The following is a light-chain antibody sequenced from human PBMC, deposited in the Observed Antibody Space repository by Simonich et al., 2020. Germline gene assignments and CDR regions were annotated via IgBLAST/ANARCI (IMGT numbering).Light chain of an antibody. J-gene: IGKJ4*01. CDR2: EVS. CDR1: QGLLQREGKTF. CDR3: MQSIQLPLT. Sequence: VLPQIPSSLSVTPGQPPPIPGKSSQGLLQREGKTFLFWYLQKPGQSPQLLIYEVSNRFSGVPDRFSGSGSGTDFTLKISRVEAEDVGVYYCMQSIQLPLTFGGGTKVEIK. V-gene: IGKV2D-29*02.